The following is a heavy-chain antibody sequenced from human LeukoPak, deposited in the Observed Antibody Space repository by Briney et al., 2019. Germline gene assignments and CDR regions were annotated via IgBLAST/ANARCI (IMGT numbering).Heavy chain of an antibody. V-gene: IGHV4-59*08. J-gene: IGHJ6*02. CDR1: GVSFSGYY. CDR2: IYYSGST. D-gene: IGHD3-22*01. Sequence: SETLSLTCAVYGVSFSGYYWSWIRQPPGKGLEWIGYIYYSGSTNYNPSLKSRVTISVDTSKNQFSLKLSSVTAADTAVYYCARHAITMIVVELNGMDVWGQGTTVTVSS. CDR3: ARHAITMIVVELNGMDV.